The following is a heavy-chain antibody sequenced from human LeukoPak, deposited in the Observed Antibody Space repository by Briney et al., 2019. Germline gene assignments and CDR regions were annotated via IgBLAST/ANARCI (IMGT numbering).Heavy chain of an antibody. Sequence: GGSLRLSCVASGFTVRTNYMSWVRQAPGKGLEWVSAIGGSGDFTYYAEYVRGRFTISRDNSEKTLYLQMNSLRAEDTAVYYCAKADRGWGVITKDWGQGTLVTVSS. CDR2: IGGSGDFT. V-gene: IGHV3-23*01. CDR1: GFTVRTNY. CDR3: AKADRGWGVITKD. D-gene: IGHD3-10*01. J-gene: IGHJ4*02.